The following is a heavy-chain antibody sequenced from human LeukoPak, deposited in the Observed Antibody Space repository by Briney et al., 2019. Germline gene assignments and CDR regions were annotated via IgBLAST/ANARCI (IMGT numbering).Heavy chain of an antibody. J-gene: IGHJ4*02. Sequence: SETLSLTCTVSGAPISAFHWTWFRQPAGKGLEWIGPIYSSGSTLFNPSLKSRVAMSVDLTKNQLSLKLTSVTAADTAMYYCARKDGDYWGRGTLVAVSS. CDR3: ARKDGDY. V-gene: IGHV4-4*07. CDR1: GAPISAFH. CDR2: IYSSGST.